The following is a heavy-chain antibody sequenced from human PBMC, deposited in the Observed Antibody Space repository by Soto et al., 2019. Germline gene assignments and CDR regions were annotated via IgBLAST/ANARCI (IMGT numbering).Heavy chain of an antibody. J-gene: IGHJ4*02. V-gene: IGHV3-30-3*01. CDR1: GFTFSSYA. CDR2: ISYDGSNK. CDR3: ARPSEYSSSTEYYFDY. D-gene: IGHD6-6*01. Sequence: ESGGGVVQPGRSLRLSCAASGFTFSSYAMHWVRQAPGKGLEWVAVISYDGSNKYYADSVKGRFTISRDNSKNTLYLQMNSLRAEDTAVYYCARPSEYSSSTEYYFDYWGQGTLVTVSS.